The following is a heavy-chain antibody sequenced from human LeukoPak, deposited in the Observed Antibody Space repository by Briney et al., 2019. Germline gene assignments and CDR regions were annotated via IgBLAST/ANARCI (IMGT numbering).Heavy chain of an antibody. CDR1: GFTFSDYY. D-gene: IGHD1-26*01. J-gene: IGHJ4*02. CDR2: ISGSGGST. V-gene: IGHV3-23*01. CDR3: AKKSNVELPYYFDY. Sequence: GGSLRLSCAASGFTFSDYYMSWIRQAPGKGLEWVSAISGSGGSTYYADSVKGRFTISRDNSKNTLYLQMNSLRAEDTAVYYCAKKSNVELPYYFDYWGQGTLVTVSS.